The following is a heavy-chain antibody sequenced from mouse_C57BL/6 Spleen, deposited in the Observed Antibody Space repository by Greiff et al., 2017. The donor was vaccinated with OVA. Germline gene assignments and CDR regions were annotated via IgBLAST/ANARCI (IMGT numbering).Heavy chain of an antibody. Sequence: VQLQQPGAELVKPGASVKLSCKASGYTFTSYWMHWVKQRPGKGLEWIGLIHPNSGSTNYNEKFKSKATLTVDKYSSTAYRQLSSLTSEDTAVYYCARENDYGEDYYAMDYWGQGTSVTVSS. J-gene: IGHJ4*01. CDR1: GYTFTSYW. CDR3: ARENDYGEDYYAMDY. V-gene: IGHV1-64*01. CDR2: IHPNSGST. D-gene: IGHD2-4*01.